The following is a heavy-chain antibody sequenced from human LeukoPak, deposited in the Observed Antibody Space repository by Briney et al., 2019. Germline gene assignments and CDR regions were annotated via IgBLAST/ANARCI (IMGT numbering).Heavy chain of an antibody. CDR3: ASGSGSYFPGY. CDR1: GFTFSRNW. J-gene: IGHJ4*02. V-gene: IGHV3-74*01. Sequence: GGSLRLSCAAPGFTFSRNWMYWVRQAPGKGLVWVSRINIDGSSASYADSVKGRFTISRDNAKNTLYLQMNSLRAEDTAVYYCASGSGSYFPGYWGQGTLVTVSS. D-gene: IGHD3-10*01. CDR2: INIDGSSA.